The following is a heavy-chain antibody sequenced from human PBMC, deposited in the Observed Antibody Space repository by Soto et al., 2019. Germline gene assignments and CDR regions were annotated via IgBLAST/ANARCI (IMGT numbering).Heavy chain of an antibody. CDR1: GGSISSGGYY. CDR2: IYYSGST. J-gene: IGHJ6*03. V-gene: IGHV4-31*03. CDR3: ARPVPYYYYMDV. D-gene: IGHD3-10*01. Sequence: PSETLSLTCTVSGGSISSGGYYCSWIRQHPGKGLEWIGYIYYSGSTYYNPSLKSRVTISVDTSKNQFSLKLSSVTAADTAVYYCARPVPYYYYMDVWGKGTTVTVSS.